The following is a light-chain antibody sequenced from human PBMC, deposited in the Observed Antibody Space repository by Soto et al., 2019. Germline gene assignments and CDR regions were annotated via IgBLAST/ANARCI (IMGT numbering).Light chain of an antibody. Sequence: QSVLTQPRSVSGSPGQSVTISCTGTSSDVGGYNFVSWYQHPPGKAPKLMLYDVTNRPSGVPDRFSGCKSDNTASLTISGLQAEDEADYYCCSYAGSDTYVFGTGTKLTVL. V-gene: IGLV2-11*01. CDR3: CSYAGSDTYV. CDR2: DVT. J-gene: IGLJ1*01. CDR1: SSDVGGYNF.